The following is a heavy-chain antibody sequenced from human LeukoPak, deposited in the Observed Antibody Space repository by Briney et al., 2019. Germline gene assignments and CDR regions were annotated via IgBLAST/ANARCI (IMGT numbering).Heavy chain of an antibody. CDR2: IYYSGST. J-gene: IGHJ3*02. V-gene: IGHV4-39*01. Sequence: SETLSLTCTVSGGSISSSSYYWGWIRRPPGKGLEWIGSIYYSGSTYYNPSLKSRVTISVDTSKNQFSLKLSSVTAADTAVYYCARLRGGTALIWGQGTMVTVSS. CDR1: GGSISSSSYY. D-gene: IGHD5-18*01. CDR3: ARLRGGTALI.